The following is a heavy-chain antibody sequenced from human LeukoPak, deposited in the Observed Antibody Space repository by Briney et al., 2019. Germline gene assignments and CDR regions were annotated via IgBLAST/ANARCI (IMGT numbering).Heavy chain of an antibody. CDR1: GFTFSSYA. Sequence: GGSLRLSCAASGFTFSSYAMHWVRQAPGKGLEWVAVISYNGSNKYYADSVKGRFTISRDNSKNTLYLQMNSLRAEDTAVYYCARARNWNWVDYWGQGTLVTVSS. CDR2: ISYNGSNK. CDR3: ARARNWNWVDY. D-gene: IGHD1-7*01. V-gene: IGHV3-30-3*01. J-gene: IGHJ4*02.